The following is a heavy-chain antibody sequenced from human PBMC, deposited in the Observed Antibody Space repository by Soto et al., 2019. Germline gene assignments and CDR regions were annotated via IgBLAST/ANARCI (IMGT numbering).Heavy chain of an antibody. V-gene: IGHV1-69*02. CDR3: ARAGYCSGGSCYSLLGYYYYMDV. Sequence: QVQLVQSGAEVKKPGSSVKVSCKASGGTFSSYTISWVRQAPGQGLEWMGRIIPILGIANYAQKFQGRVTITADKSTSTAYMELSSLRSEDTAVYYCARAGYCSGGSCYSLLGYYYYMDVWGKGTTVTVSS. J-gene: IGHJ6*03. D-gene: IGHD2-15*01. CDR2: IIPILGIA. CDR1: GGTFSSYT.